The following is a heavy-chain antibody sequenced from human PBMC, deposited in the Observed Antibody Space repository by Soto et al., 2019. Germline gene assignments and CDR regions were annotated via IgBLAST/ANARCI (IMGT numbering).Heavy chain of an antibody. CDR3: AKDPAYSNVYNRFNP. V-gene: IGHV3-30*18. D-gene: IGHD4-4*01. J-gene: IGHJ5*02. CDR2: TSYDQSQK. Sequence: EGSLRLACAASGFTFRSYGMHWVRQAPGKELKWDAVTSYDQSQKNYADPVNGPFTISRDNSQNTLYLQMTSLRAADTAVYYCAKDPAYSNVYNRFNPSAQGTLVTVS. CDR1: GFTFRSYG.